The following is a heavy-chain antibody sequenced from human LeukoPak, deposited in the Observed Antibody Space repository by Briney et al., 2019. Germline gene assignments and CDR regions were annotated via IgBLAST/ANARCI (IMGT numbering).Heavy chain of an antibody. CDR1: GFTFSSYS. CDR2: IGSGSDT. J-gene: IGHJ6*02. CDR3: AREGSRIQDLDV. D-gene: IGHD5-18*01. V-gene: IGHV3-21*01. Sequence: GGSLRLSCAASGFTFSSYSMNWVRQAPGKGLEWVSSIGSGSDTFHADSVKGRFAISRDNAKNSLYLQMSSLRDEDSAVYYCAREGSRIQDLDVWGQGTTVTVSS.